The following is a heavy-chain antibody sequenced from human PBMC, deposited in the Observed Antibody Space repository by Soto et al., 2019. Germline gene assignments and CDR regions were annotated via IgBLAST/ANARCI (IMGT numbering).Heavy chain of an antibody. CDR1: GYTFSDYY. CDR2: INPNSGGT. Sequence: ASVKVSCKASGYTFSDYYIHWVRQAPGQGLEWMGWINPNSGGTKYAPKFQGGVTMTRDTSITTAYMELSRLRSGDTAVYYCAREPATAKPEGVDFWGQGTLVTVSS. CDR3: AREPATAKPEGVDF. J-gene: IGHJ4*02. D-gene: IGHD1-1*01. V-gene: IGHV1-2*02.